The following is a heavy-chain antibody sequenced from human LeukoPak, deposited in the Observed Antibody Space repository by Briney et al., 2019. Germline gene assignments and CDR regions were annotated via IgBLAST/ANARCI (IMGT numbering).Heavy chain of an antibody. D-gene: IGHD6-13*01. CDR1: GSSIRSGGYY. V-gene: IGHV4-39*07. J-gene: IGHJ4*02. CDR3: ARKAAAGYFDY. CDR2: IYYSGDT. Sequence: SETLSLTCSVSGSSIRSGGYYWLWIRQPPGRELEWIGSIYYSGDTYYNPSVESRVTLSLDTSKNQFSLELTAVTAADTAVYYCARKAAAGYFDYWGQGTLVTVSS.